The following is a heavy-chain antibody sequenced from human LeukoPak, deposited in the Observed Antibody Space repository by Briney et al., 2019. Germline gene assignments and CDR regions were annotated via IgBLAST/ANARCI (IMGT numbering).Heavy chain of an antibody. D-gene: IGHD1-1*01. J-gene: IGHJ6*02. Sequence: ASVKVSCKASGYTFTSYGISWVRQAPGQGLEWMGWISAYNGNTNYAQKLQGRVTMTTDTSTSTAYMELRSLRSDDTAVYYCARDLSTTGTPKYSMDVWGQGTTVTVSS. CDR3: ARDLSTTGTPKYSMDV. CDR2: ISAYNGNT. CDR1: GYTFTSYG. V-gene: IGHV1-18*01.